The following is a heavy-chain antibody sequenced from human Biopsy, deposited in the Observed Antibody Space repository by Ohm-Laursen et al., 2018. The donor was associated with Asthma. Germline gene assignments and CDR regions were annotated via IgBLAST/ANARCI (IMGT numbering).Heavy chain of an antibody. J-gene: IGHJ6*02. CDR1: GASITSSAYY. CDR3: VRGSSSWHHGPFHYYYGLDV. CDR2: MYYGETT. D-gene: IGHD6-13*01. V-gene: IGHV4-39*01. Sequence: SETLSLTCTVSGASITSSAYYWGWIRQPPGKGLEWIGSMYYGETTYYSPSLKSRVTISVDTSKNQFSLILSSVTAADTAVYYCVRGSSSWHHGPFHYYYGLDVWGQGTTATVS.